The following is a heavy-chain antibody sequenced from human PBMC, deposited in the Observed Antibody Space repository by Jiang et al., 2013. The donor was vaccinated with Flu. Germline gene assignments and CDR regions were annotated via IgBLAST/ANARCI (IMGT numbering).Heavy chain of an antibody. CDR3: ARDWSRQVAGMGAWWFDP. CDR1: GYTFISHW. CDR2: INPNGGYT. V-gene: IGHV1-46*01. J-gene: IGHJ5*02. D-gene: IGHD6-19*01. Sequence: SGAEVKKPGASVKISCKASGYTFISHWIHWVRKAPGQGPEWMGVINPNGGYTRYAQKFQDRVIMTRDTATGTFYLELSNLRSDDTALYYCARDWSRQVAGMGAWWFDPWGQGALVTVSS.